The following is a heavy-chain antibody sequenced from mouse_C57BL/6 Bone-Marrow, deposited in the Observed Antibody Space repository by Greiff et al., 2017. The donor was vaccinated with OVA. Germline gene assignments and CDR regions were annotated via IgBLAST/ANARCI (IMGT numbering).Heavy chain of an antibody. J-gene: IGHJ3*01. V-gene: IGHV2-4*01. CDR2: IWSGGST. CDR1: GFSLTSYG. D-gene: IGHD2-2*01. Sequence: QVQLQQSGPGLVQPSQSLSITCTVSGFSLTSYGVHWVRQPPGKGLEWLGVIWSGGSTDYNAAFISRLSISKDNSKSQVFFKMNSLQADDTAIYYCATYGYDPFAYWGQGTLVTVSA. CDR3: ATYGYDPFAY.